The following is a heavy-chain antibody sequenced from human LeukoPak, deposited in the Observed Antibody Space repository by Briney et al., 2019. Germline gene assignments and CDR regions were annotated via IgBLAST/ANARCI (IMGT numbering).Heavy chain of an antibody. CDR2: IFTSGST. D-gene: IGHD3-22*01. CDR1: GGSISSYY. J-gene: IGHJ4*02. V-gene: IGHV4-4*09. CDR3: ARDGYAFDSSGYHFDY. Sequence: SETLSLTCTVSGGSISSYYWSWIRQPPGKGLEWIGYIFTSGSTNYNPSLRSRVTISVDTSKNQFSLTLSSVTAADTAVYYCARDGYAFDSSGYHFDYWGQGTLVTVSS.